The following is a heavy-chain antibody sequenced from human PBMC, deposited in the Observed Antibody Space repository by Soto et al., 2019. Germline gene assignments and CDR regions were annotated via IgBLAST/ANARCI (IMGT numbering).Heavy chain of an antibody. CDR2: IIPIFKTA. D-gene: IGHD2-2*01. CDR3: ARVYIPGIYGEDV. CDR1: GGTFGNYA. V-gene: IGHV1-69*06. J-gene: IGHJ6*02. Sequence: QQQLVQSGAEVKKPGSSVKVSCKASGGTFGNYAISWVRQAPGQGLEWMGKIIPIFKTANNAQKFQGRITITADRSPRTDIAYMELSSLRYEDTALYYCARVYIPGIYGEDVWGQGTTVTVSS.